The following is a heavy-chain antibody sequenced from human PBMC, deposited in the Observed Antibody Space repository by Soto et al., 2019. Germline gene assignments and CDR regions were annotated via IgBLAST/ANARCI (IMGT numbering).Heavy chain of an antibody. CDR3: AKDLGIAAVYYGMDV. D-gene: IGHD6-13*01. CDR2: ISYDGSNK. Sequence: WVSLRLSCAGSGVTISSYGMHWVRQDPGKGLEWVAVISYDGSNKYYADSVKGRFTISRDNSKNTLYLQMNSLRAEDTAVYYCAKDLGIAAVYYGMDVWGQGTTVTVSS. V-gene: IGHV3-30*18. CDR1: GVTISSYG. J-gene: IGHJ6*02.